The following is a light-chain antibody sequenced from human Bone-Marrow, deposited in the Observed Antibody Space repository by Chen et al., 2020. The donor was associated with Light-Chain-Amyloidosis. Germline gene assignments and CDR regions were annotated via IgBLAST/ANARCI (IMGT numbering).Light chain of an antibody. V-gene: IGKV3-20*01. CDR3: QQYGSSPLT. CDR2: GSS. Sequence: EIVLTQSPGTLSLSPGEGANLSCRASQTISSNCLTWYQQKFGQAPRLVIYGSSSRATGIPDRFSGSGSGTDFTLTINRLEPEDFAMYYWQQYGSSPLTFGGGTKVEIK. J-gene: IGKJ4*01. CDR1: QTISSNC.